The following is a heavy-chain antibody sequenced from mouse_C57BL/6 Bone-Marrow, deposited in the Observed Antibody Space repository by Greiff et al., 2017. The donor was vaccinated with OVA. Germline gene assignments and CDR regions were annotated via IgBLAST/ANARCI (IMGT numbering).Heavy chain of an antibody. Sequence: QVQLQQPGAELVMPGASVKLSCKASGYTFTSYWMHWVKQRPGQGLEWIGEIDPSDSYTNYNQKFKGKSTLTVDKSSSTAYMQLSSLTSEDSAVYYCARGYGSSSSYAMDYWGQGTSVTVSS. CDR1: GYTFTSYW. D-gene: IGHD1-1*01. V-gene: IGHV1-69*01. J-gene: IGHJ4*01. CDR2: IDPSDSYT. CDR3: ARGYGSSSSYAMDY.